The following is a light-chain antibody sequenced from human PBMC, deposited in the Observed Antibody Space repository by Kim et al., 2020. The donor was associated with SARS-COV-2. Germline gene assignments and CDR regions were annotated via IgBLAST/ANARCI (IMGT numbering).Light chain of an antibody. CDR1: QTVKRNY. CDR2: GAS. CDR3: QQYGTSPYT. Sequence: LSLGERAPPSCRASQTVKRNYLAWYQQKPGQAPRLRMYGASSRATGIPDRFSGSWSGADFTLTISRLEPEDFAVYYCQQYGTSPYTFGQGPKLEI. J-gene: IGKJ2*01. V-gene: IGKV3-20*01.